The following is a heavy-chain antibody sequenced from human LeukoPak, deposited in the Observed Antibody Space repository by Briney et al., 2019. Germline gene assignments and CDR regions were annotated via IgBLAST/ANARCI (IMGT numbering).Heavy chain of an antibody. Sequence: PGGSLRLSCAASGFTFSDHYMDWVRQDPGKGLEWVSVISGSGGSTYYAGSVKGRFTISRDNSYNMLYLQVNSLRAEDTALYYCAKESYYDTSGDAFDIWGRGTMVTVSS. CDR3: AKESYYDTSGDAFDI. CDR2: ISGSGGST. J-gene: IGHJ3*02. V-gene: IGHV3-23*01. CDR1: GFTFSDHY. D-gene: IGHD3-22*01.